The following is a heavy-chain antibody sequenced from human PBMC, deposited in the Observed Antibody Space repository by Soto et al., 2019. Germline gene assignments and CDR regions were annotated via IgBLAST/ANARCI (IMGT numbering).Heavy chain of an antibody. CDR1: GYTFTSYG. V-gene: IGHV1-18*01. Sequence: QVQLVQSGAEVKKPGASVKVSCKASGYTFTSYGISWVRQAPGQGLEWMGWISAYNGNTNYAQKLQGRVTMTTDTXTXTXXMELRSLRSDDTAVYYCARIGTRLLWFGEVWDFDYWGQGTLVTVSS. CDR3: ARIGTRLLWFGEVWDFDY. J-gene: IGHJ4*02. CDR2: ISAYNGNT. D-gene: IGHD3-10*01.